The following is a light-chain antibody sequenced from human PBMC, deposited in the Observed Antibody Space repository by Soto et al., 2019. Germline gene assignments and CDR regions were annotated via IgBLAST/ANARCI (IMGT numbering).Light chain of an antibody. CDR2: DVS. CDR1: SSDVGGYNY. CDR3: SSYTGRGTVV. Sequence: QSALTQPASVSGSPGQSITISCTGTSSDVGGYNYVSWYQHHPGKAPKLMIYDVSNRPSGVSNRFSGSKSGNTASLTISGLQAEDEGDYYCSSYTGRGTVVFGGGTKLTAL. J-gene: IGLJ2*01. V-gene: IGLV2-14*03.